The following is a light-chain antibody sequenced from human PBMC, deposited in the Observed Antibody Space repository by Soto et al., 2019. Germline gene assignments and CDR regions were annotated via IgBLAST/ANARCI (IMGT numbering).Light chain of an antibody. CDR3: TSYVGNDIWV. V-gene: IGLV2-8*01. CDR2: EVT. J-gene: IGLJ3*02. Sequence: SALTQPPSASGSPGQSVTNPCTGTRSDVGAYKYVSWYQQYPGKAPKLMIYEVTKRPSGVPDRFSGSKYGNTASLTVSGLQAEDEAEYYCTSYVGNDIWVFGGGTKVTVL. CDR1: RSDVGAYKY.